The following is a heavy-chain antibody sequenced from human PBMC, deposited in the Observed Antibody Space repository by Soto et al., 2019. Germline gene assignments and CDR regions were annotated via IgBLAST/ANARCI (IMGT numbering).Heavy chain of an antibody. V-gene: IGHV3-66*01. J-gene: IGHJ4*02. CDR2: IYSGGST. D-gene: IGHD4-17*01. CDR1: GFTVSSNY. CDR3: SRENYGDYVEY. Sequence: EVQLVESGGGLVQPGGSLRLSCAASGFTVSSNYMSWVRQAPGKGLEWVSVIYSGGSTYYSDSVKGRFTISRDNSKNTLYLQMNSLRAEDTAVYYCSRENYGDYVEYWGQGTLVTVSS.